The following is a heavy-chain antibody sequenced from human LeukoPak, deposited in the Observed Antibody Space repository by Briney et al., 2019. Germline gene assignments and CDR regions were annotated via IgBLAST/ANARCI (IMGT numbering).Heavy chain of an antibody. D-gene: IGHD3-22*01. CDR2: VSGDGTTT. CDR1: GFTFDSSW. Sequence: PGGSLRLSCAASGFTFDSSWMHWVRQDPVKGLVWVARVSGDGTTTTYADSVKGRFTISRDNSKNTLYLQMNSLRAEDTAVYYCARTDADYDSSGYDYFDYWGQGTPVTVSS. CDR3: ARTDADYDSSGYDYFDY. V-gene: IGHV3-74*01. J-gene: IGHJ4*02.